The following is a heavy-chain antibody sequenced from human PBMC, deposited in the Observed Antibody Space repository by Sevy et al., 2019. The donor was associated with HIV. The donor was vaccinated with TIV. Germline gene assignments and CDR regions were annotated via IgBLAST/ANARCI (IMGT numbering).Heavy chain of an antibody. Sequence: GGSLRLSCTTSGFTFDDYAMSWFRQAPGKGLEWVAFITRNSYEAYGGATDYGGYVKGRFIISRDDSKSIAYLQMNSLKTEDTDVYYCTRGLATADTPEYYFDYWGQGTLVTVSS. CDR2: ITRNSYEAYGGAT. CDR1: GFTFDDYA. V-gene: IGHV3-49*03. J-gene: IGHJ4*02. CDR3: TRGLATADTPEYYFDY. D-gene: IGHD5-12*01.